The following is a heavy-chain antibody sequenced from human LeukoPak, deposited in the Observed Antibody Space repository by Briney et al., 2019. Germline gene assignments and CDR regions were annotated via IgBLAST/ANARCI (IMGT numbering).Heavy chain of an antibody. J-gene: IGHJ3*02. CDR2: IYYSGST. CDR3: ARDNRGVDAFDI. D-gene: IGHD2-8*01. Sequence: PSEALSLTCTVSGGSISSYYWSWIRQPPGKGLEWIGYIYYSGSTNYNPSLKSRVTISVDTSKNQFSLKLSSVTAADTAVYYCARDNRGVDAFDIWGQGTMVTVSS. CDR1: GGSISSYY. V-gene: IGHV4-59*12.